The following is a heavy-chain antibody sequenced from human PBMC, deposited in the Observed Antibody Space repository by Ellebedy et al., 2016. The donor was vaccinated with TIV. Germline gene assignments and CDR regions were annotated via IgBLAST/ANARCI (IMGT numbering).Heavy chain of an antibody. J-gene: IGHJ1*01. CDR1: GGIFRSNA. CDR2: ITAIFNTV. CDR3: ARDNHYYVQYFQQ. V-gene: IGHV1-69*13. Sequence: ASVKVSCKASGGIFRSNAFSWVRQAPGQGLEWMGGITAIFNTVNYAQKFQGRVTITADESTSTVYMELSSLRSEDTAMYYCARDNHYYVQYFQQWGQGTLVTVSS. D-gene: IGHD3-10*02.